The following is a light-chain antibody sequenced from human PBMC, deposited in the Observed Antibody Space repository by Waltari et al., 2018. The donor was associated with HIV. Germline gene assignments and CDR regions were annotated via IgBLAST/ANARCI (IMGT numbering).Light chain of an antibody. CDR1: SSDVGGYNY. J-gene: IGLJ1*01. CDR3: SSYTSSSTSHV. Sequence: QSALTQPASVSGSPGQSITISCTGTSSDVGGYNYVSWYQQHPGKAPKLMIYEVSKRPSGVSNRVSGSKSGNTASLTISGLQAEDEADYYCSSYTSSSTSHVFGTGTKVTVL. CDR2: EVS. V-gene: IGLV2-14*01.